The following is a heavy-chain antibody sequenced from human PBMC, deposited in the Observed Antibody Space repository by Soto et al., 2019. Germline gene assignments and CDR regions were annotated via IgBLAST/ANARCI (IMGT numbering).Heavy chain of an antibody. CDR2: IYYTGIT. J-gene: IGHJ5*02. V-gene: IGHV4-30-4*01. D-gene: IGHD2-21*01. Sequence: SSATLSLTCTVSGGSVSGVDYFWSWIRQSPGKGLEWIGYIYYTGITHLNPSLKSRLTMAVDTSKNEFSLKLTSVSAADTAVYFCAREERKGIISWFDPWGQGTPVTVSS. CDR1: GGSVSGVDYF. CDR3: AREERKGIISWFDP.